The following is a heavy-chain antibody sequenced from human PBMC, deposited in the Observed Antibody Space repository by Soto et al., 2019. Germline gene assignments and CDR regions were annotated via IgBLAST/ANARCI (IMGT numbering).Heavy chain of an antibody. CDR3: AKAVLYSSGWYYFDY. V-gene: IGHV3-23*01. Sequence: SLRLSCAASGFTFSSYAMSWVRQAPGKGLEWVSAISGSGGSTYYADSVKGRFTISRDNSKSTLYLQMNSLRAEDTAVYYCAKAVLYSSGWYYFDYWGQGTLVTVSS. CDR2: ISGSGGST. J-gene: IGHJ4*02. D-gene: IGHD6-19*01. CDR1: GFTFSSYA.